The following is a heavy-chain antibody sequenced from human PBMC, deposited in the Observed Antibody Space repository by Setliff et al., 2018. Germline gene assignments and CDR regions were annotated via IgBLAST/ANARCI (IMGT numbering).Heavy chain of an antibody. V-gene: IGHV3-53*05. Sequence: GGSLRLSCAASGFTVSSNYMNWVRQAPGKGLEWVSVIYSDGNTYYADSVKGRFTISRDNSNNTLYLQMNSLRPEDTAVYYCARTCSGSGCYAGLESWGQGTPVTVS. J-gene: IGHJ4*02. CDR2: IYSDGNT. D-gene: IGHD2-15*01. CDR1: GFTVSSNY. CDR3: ARTCSGSGCYAGLES.